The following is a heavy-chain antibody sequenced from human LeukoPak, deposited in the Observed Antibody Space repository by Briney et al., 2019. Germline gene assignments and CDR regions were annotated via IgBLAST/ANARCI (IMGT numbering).Heavy chain of an antibody. V-gene: IGHV3-23*01. CDR2: ISGSGGST. CDR3: AKAQDPYYYDSSGYYYGYDY. D-gene: IGHD3-22*01. CDR1: GFTFSSYA. J-gene: IGHJ4*02. Sequence: GGSLRLSCAASGFTFSSYAMSWVLQAPGKGLEWVSAISGSGGSTYYADSVKGRFTISRDNSKNTLYLQMNSLRAEDTAVYYCAKAQDPYYYDSSGYYYGYDYWGQGTLVTVSS.